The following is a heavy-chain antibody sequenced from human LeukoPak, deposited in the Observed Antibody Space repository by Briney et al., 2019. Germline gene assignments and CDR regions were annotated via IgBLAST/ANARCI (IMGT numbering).Heavy chain of an antibody. J-gene: IGHJ4*02. CDR2: ISSSGPTI. D-gene: IGHD3-3*01. CDR1: GFTFSDSY. Sequence: GGSLRLSCAASGFTFSDSYMTWIRQAPGKGLEWVSYISSSGPTIYYADSVKGRFTISRDNAKNSLYLQMNSLRAEDTAVYYCARDFSGSFDYWGQGTLVTVSS. V-gene: IGHV3-11*01. CDR3: ARDFSGSFDY.